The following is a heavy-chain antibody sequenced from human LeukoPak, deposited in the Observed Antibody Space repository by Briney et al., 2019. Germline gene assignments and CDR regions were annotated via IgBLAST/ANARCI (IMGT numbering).Heavy chain of an antibody. CDR3: ARDLGTRDGYNPPNLFDN. D-gene: IGHD5-24*01. CDR2: IIPIFHTA. CDR1: GYTFTSYG. J-gene: IGHJ4*02. Sequence: SVKVSCKASGYTFTSYGISWVRQAPGQGLEWMGGIIPIFHTANYAQKFQGRVTITADDSTSTAYMELSSLRSEDTAVYYCARDLGTRDGYNPPNLFDNWGQGTLVTVSS. V-gene: IGHV1-69*13.